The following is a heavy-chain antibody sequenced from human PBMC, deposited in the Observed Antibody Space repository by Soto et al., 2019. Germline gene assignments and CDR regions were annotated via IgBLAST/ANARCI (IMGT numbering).Heavy chain of an antibody. V-gene: IGHV1-3*01. CDR1: GYMFTKSA. J-gene: IGHJ3*02. CDR2: ISGDSGNT. Sequence: ASVKFSCKASGYMFTKSAMHWVRQAPGQRLEWMGWISGDSGNTKYSPKLQDRVTITRDKSASTAYMELSSLRSEDTAVYYCAARAGGSMDAFDIWGQGTMVT. D-gene: IGHD3-16*01. CDR3: AARAGGSMDAFDI.